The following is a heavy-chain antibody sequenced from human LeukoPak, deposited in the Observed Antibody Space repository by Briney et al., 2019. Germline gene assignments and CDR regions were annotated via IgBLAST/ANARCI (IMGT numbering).Heavy chain of an antibody. CDR2: MNPNSGNT. Sequence: ASVKVSCKASGYTFTSYDINWVRQATGQGLEWMGWMNPNSGNTGYAQKFQGRVTITRNTSISTAYMELSSLRSEDTAVYYCARGSSGSYFTIAAFDIWGQGTMVTVSS. CDR3: ARGSSGSYFTIAAFDI. D-gene: IGHD1-26*01. CDR1: GYTFTSYD. J-gene: IGHJ3*02. V-gene: IGHV1-8*03.